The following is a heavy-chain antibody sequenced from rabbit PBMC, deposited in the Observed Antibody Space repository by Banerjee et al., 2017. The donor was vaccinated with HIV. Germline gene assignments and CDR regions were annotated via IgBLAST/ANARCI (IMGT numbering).Heavy chain of an antibody. V-gene: IGHV1S45*01. CDR3: ARDLAGVIGWNFNL. D-gene: IGHD4-1*01. CDR1: GFSFSNKYV. J-gene: IGHJ4*01. Sequence: QEQLEESGGDLVKPEGSLTLTCTASGFSFSNKYVMCWVRQAPGKGLEWLACIYAGGRGTTYYATWAKGRFTISRTSSTTVTLQMTSLTAADTATYFCARDLAGVIGWNFNLWGPGTLVTVS. CDR2: IYAGGRGTT.